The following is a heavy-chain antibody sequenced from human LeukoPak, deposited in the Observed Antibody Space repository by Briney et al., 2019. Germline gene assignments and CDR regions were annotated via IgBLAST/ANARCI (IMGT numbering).Heavy chain of an antibody. V-gene: IGHV3-30*18. J-gene: IGHJ4*02. CDR3: AKDAWRWGFIDY. Sequence: GGSLRLSCAASGFTFSSYAMSWVRQAPGKGLEWVAVISYDGSNKYYSDSVKGRFTISRDSSKNTLYLQMNSLRAEDTAVYYCAKDAWRWGFIDYWGQGTLVTVSS. D-gene: IGHD3-16*01. CDR2: ISYDGSNK. CDR1: GFTFSSYA.